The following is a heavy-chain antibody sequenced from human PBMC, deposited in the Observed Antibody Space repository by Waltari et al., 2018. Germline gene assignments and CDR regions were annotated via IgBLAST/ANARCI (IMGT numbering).Heavy chain of an antibody. J-gene: IGHJ4*02. CDR1: GYTFTGYY. V-gene: IGHV1-2*02. D-gene: IGHD5-12*01. CDR3: ARDPLGGYDSKPLYYFDY. CDR2: INPNSGGT. Sequence: QVQLVQSGAEVKKPGASVKVSCKASGYTFTGYYMHWVRQAPGQGLEWMGWINPNSGGTNYAQKFQGRVTMTRDTSISTAYMELSRLRSDDTAVYYCARDPLGGYDSKPLYYFDYWGQGTLVTVSS.